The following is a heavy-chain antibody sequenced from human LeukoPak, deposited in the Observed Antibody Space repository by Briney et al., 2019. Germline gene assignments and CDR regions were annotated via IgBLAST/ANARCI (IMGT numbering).Heavy chain of an antibody. V-gene: IGHV1-8*01. D-gene: IGHD3-3*01. CDR1: GYTFTRYD. J-gene: IGHJ4*02. Sequence: ASVKVSCKASGYTFTRYDINWVRQATGQGLEWMGWMNPNSGNTGYAQKFQGRVTMTRNTSISTAYMELSSLRSEDTAVYYCARGEEYYDFWSGYYPPLRPIDYWGQGTLVTVSS. CDR3: ARGEEYYDFWSGYYPPLRPIDY. CDR2: MNPNSGNT.